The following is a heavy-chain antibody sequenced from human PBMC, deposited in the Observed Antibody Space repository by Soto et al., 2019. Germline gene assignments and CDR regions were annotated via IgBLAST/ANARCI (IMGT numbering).Heavy chain of an antibody. Sequence: QVQLVQSGTEVKKPGASVKVSCKASGYTFTNYGISWVRQAPGQGLEWMGWISAYNGNTNYAQRLQGRVTMTTDTSTNTAYMELRSLSCDDTAVYYCARASYYYASGNYYADDYWGQGTLVTVSS. V-gene: IGHV1-18*01. J-gene: IGHJ4*02. CDR2: ISAYNGNT. D-gene: IGHD3-10*01. CDR1: GYTFTNYG. CDR3: ARASYYYASGNYYADDY.